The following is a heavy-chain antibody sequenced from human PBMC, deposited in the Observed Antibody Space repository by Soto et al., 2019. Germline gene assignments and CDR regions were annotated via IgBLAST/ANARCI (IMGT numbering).Heavy chain of an antibody. V-gene: IGHV1-18*01. CDR2: ISAYNGNT. D-gene: IGHD1-26*01. J-gene: IGHJ5*02. Sequence: GASVKVSCKASGYTFTSYGISWVRQAPGQGLEWMGWISAYNGNTNYAQKLQGRVTMTTDTSTSTAYMELRSLRSDDTAVYYCACLVGTPGYNWFDPWGQGTLVTVSS. CDR1: GYTFTSYG. CDR3: ACLVGTPGYNWFDP.